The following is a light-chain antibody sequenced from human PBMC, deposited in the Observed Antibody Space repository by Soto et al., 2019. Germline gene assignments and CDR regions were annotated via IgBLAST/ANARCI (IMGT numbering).Light chain of an antibody. CDR1: SSNLGAGYD. J-gene: IGLJ1*01. CDR2: EVS. CDR3: FSYTSSGTSV. Sequence: QSVLTQPPSVSGAPGQRVTISCTGSSSNLGAGYDVHWYQLLPGTAPKLMIYEVSNRPSGVSNRFSGSKSGNTASLTISGLQAEDETDYYCFSYTSSGTSVFXTGTKVTVL. V-gene: IGLV1-40*01.